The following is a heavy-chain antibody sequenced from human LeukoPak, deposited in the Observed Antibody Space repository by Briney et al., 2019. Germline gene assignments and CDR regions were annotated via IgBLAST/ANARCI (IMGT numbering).Heavy chain of an antibody. V-gene: IGHV3-33*01. CDR2: IWYDGSNK. J-gene: IGHJ4*02. D-gene: IGHD3-3*01. CDR3: AREGATYYDFWSGRPFDY. CDR1: GFTFSSYG. Sequence: PGGSLRLSCAASGFTFSSYGMHWVRQAPGKGLEWVAVIWYDGSNKYYADSVKGRFTISRDNSKNTLYLQMNSLRAEDTAVYYCAREGATYYDFWSGRPFDYWGQGTLVTVSS.